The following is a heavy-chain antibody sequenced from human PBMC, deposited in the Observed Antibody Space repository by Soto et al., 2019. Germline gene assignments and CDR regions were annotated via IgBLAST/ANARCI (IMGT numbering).Heavy chain of an antibody. V-gene: IGHV4-31*03. D-gene: IGHD4-17*01. CDR1: GGSISSGGYY. Sequence: PSETLSLTCTVSGGSISSGGYYWSWIRQHPGKGLEWIGYIYYSGSTYYNPSLKSRVTISVDTSKNQFSLKLSSVTAADTAVYYCARVHPTVTPHTNWLDPWGQGTLVTVSS. J-gene: IGHJ5*02. CDR2: IYYSGST. CDR3: ARVHPTVTPHTNWLDP.